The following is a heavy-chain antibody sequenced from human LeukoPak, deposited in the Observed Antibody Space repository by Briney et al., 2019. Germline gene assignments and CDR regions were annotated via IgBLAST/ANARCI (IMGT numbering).Heavy chain of an antibody. J-gene: IGHJ3*02. CDR3: ARRSPTVTTRTDAFDI. V-gene: IGHV3-21*01. CDR1: GFIFSNYS. D-gene: IGHD4-17*01. Sequence: GGSLRLSCAASGFIFSNYSINWVRQAPGKGLEWVSSISSSSSYIYYADSVKGRFTISRDNAKNSLYLQMNSLRAEDTAVYYCARRSPTVTTRTDAFDIWGQGTMVTVSS. CDR2: ISSSSSYI.